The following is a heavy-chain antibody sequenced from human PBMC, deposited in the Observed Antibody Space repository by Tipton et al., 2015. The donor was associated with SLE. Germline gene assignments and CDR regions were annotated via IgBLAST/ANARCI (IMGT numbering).Heavy chain of an antibody. V-gene: IGHV1-8*03. CDR3: ARGRGGYSSSWGSGEFDY. J-gene: IGHJ4*02. CDR1: GYTFTSYD. CDR2: MNPNSGNT. D-gene: IGHD6-13*01. Sequence: QVQLVQSGAEVKKPGASVKVSCKASGYTFTSYDINWVRQATGQGLEWMGWMNPNSGNTGYAQKFQGRVTITRNTSIGTAYMELSSLRSEDTAVYYWARGRGGYSSSWGSGEFDYWGQGTLVTVSS.